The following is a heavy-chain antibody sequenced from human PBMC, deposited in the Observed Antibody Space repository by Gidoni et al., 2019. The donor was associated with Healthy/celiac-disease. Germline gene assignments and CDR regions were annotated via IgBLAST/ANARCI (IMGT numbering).Heavy chain of an antibody. CDR2: IYTSGST. Sequence: QLQLQESGPGLVKPSETLSLTCTVSGGSISSYYWSWIRQPAGKGLEWIGRIYTSGSTNYNPSLKSRVTMSVDTSKNQFSLKLSSVTAADTAVYYCARDSAVAGYYYYYGMDVWGQGTTVTVSS. D-gene: IGHD6-19*01. CDR3: ARDSAVAGYYYYYGMDV. V-gene: IGHV4-4*07. J-gene: IGHJ6*02. CDR1: GGSISSYY.